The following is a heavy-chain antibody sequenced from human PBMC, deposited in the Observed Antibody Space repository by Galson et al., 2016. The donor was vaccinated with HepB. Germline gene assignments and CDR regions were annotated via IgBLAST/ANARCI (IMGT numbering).Heavy chain of an antibody. CDR2: ISNDGSQE. V-gene: IGHV3-30*04. D-gene: IGHD3-16*01. Sequence: SLRLSCAASGFSLSSNAMHWVRQAPGKGLEWLAVISNDGSQEFYSDSMKGRVTISREPSSNMLFLEMKSLRSDDTAIYYCSRAWGSSWVFHFWGQGTLVTVSS. J-gene: IGHJ4*02. CDR3: SRAWGSSWVFHF. CDR1: GFSLSSNA.